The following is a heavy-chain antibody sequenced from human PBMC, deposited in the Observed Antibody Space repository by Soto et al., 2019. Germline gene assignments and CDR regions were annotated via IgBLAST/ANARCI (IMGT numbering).Heavy chain of an antibody. CDR2: FSHTEGT. D-gene: IGHD6-19*01. V-gene: IGHV4-59*01. J-gene: IGHJ5*02. Sequence: SETLSLTCSVSGASFNNYYWNRIRQSPGKGLEWIGHFSHTEGTAYNPSLKSRVTISVDRYKNHFSLTVTSVIAADSAVYYCARSYRSDRYSIYWFDPWGQGALVTVSS. CDR1: GASFNNYY. CDR3: ARSYRSDRYSIYWFDP.